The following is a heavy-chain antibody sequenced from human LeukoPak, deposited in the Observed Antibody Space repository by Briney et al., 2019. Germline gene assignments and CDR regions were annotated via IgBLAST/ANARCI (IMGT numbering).Heavy chain of an antibody. CDR3: ARDPTGQWLEFDY. D-gene: IGHD6-19*01. J-gene: IGHJ4*02. V-gene: IGHV1-3*01. Sequence: ASVKVSCKASGYTFTSYGISWVRQAPGQRLEWMGWINAGNGNTKYSQKFQGRVTITRDTSASTAYMELSSLRSEDTAVYYCARDPTGQWLEFDYWGQGTLVTVSS. CDR2: INAGNGNT. CDR1: GYTFTSYG.